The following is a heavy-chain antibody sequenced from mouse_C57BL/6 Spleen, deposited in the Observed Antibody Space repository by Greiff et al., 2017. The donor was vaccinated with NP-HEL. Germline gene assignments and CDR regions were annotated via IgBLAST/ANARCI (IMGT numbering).Heavy chain of an antibody. V-gene: IGHV2-2*01. D-gene: IGHD2-1*01. Sequence: QVQLKESGPGLVQPSQSLSITCTVSGFSLTSYGVHWVRQSPGKGLEWLGVIWSGGSTDYNAAFISRLSISKDNSKSQVFFKMNSLQADDTAIYYCASLYGNYSYWYFDVWGTGTTVTVSS. CDR2: IWSGGST. CDR3: ASLYGNYSYWYFDV. J-gene: IGHJ1*03. CDR1: GFSLTSYG.